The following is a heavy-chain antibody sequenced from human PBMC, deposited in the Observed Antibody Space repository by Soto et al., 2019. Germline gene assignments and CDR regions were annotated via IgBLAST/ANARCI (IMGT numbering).Heavy chain of an antibody. CDR2: ISGSGGST. D-gene: IGHD6-19*01. V-gene: IGHV3-23*01. CDR1: GFTFSSYA. J-gene: IGHJ4*02. Sequence: GGSLRLSCAASGFTFSSYAMSWVRQAPGKGLEWVSAISGSGGSTYYADSVKGRFTISRDNSRNTLYLQMNSLRAEDTAVYYCAKEPRIAVAGTRDYWGQGTLVTVSS. CDR3: AKEPRIAVAGTRDY.